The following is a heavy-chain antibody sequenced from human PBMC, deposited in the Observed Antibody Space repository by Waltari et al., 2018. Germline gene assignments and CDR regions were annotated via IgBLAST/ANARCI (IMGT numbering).Heavy chain of an antibody. CDR3: VHSRYIRGWPNWFDP. V-gene: IGHV3-15*01. Sequence: EVVLAESGGGLVKPGGSLRLSCAASGFSFSDAWMSWVRQIPGKGLEWLGRIRSKENGGQTEYSAAVKDRFVISRDDSEKMLFLEMTNLKIEDTGVYYCVHSRYIRGWPNWFDPWGPGTLVTVSS. CDR2: IRSKENGGQT. CDR1: GFSFSDAW. D-gene: IGHD6-19*01. J-gene: IGHJ5*02.